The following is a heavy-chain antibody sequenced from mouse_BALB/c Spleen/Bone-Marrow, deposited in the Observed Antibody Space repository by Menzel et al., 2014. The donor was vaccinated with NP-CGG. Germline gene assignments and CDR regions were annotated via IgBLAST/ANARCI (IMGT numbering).Heavy chain of an antibody. CDR3: AREGNYFDY. J-gene: IGHJ2*01. V-gene: IGHV2-6-7*01. Sequence: QFQLQQSGPGLVAPSQCLSITCTVSGFSLTVYGVNWVRQPPGKGLEWLGMIWGDGITDYNSAFKSRLSISKDDSKSQVFLKMNSLQTNDTAKYYCAREGNYFDYWGRGTTLTVSS. CDR1: GFSLTVYG. CDR2: IWGDGIT.